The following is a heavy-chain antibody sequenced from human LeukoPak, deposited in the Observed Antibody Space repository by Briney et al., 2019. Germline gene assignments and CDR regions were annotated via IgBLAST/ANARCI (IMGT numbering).Heavy chain of an antibody. J-gene: IGHJ3*02. CDR2: IYPGDSDT. Sequence: KPGESLKISCKGSGYSFTSYWIGWVRQMPGKGLEWMGIIYPGDSDTRYSPSFQGQVTISADKSINTAYLQWSSLKASDTAMYYCARGAGSYLSPQGAFDIWGQGTMVTVSS. CDR1: GYSFTSYW. V-gene: IGHV5-51*01. D-gene: IGHD3-10*01. CDR3: ARGAGSYLSPQGAFDI.